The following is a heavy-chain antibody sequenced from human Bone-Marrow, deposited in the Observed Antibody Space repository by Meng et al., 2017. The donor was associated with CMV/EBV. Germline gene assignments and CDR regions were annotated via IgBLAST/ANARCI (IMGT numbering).Heavy chain of an antibody. J-gene: IGHJ6*02. V-gene: IGHV3-33*06. Sequence: GESLKISCAASGFTFSSYGMHWVRQAPGKGLEWVAVIWNDGSNKYYADSVKGRFTISRDNSKNTLYLQMNSLRAEDTAVYYCAKCASPYDFWSGYYNYYYYYGMDVWGQGTTVTVSS. D-gene: IGHD3-3*01. CDR1: GFTFSSYG. CDR2: IWNDGSNK. CDR3: AKCASPYDFWSGYYNYYYYYGMDV.